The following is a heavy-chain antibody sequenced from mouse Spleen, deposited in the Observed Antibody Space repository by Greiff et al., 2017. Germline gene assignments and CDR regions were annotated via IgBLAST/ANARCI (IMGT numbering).Heavy chain of an antibody. CDR3: VRASTVVATNFDV. Sequence: QVQLKESGPGLVAPSQSLSITCTVSGFSLTSYDISWIRQPPGKGLEWLGVIWTGGGTNYNSAFMSRLSISKDNSKSQVFLKMNSLQTDDTAIYYCVRASTVVATNFDVWGAGTTVTVSS. CDR2: IWTGGGT. J-gene: IGHJ1*01. D-gene: IGHD1-1*01. V-gene: IGHV2-9-2*01. CDR1: GFSLTSYD.